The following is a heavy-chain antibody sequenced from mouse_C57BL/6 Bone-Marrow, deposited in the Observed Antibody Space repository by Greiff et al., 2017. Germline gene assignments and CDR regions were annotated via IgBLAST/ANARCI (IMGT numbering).Heavy chain of an antibody. Sequence: EVKVVESEGGLVQPGSSMKLSCTASGFTFSDYYMAWVRQVPEKGLEWVANINYDGSSTYYLDSLKSRFIISRDNAKNILYLQMSSLKSEDTATYYCAREGSIYAMDYWGQGTSVTVSS. CDR3: AREGSIYAMDY. V-gene: IGHV5-16*01. CDR1: GFTFSDYY. J-gene: IGHJ4*01. CDR2: INYDGSST. D-gene: IGHD2-10*02.